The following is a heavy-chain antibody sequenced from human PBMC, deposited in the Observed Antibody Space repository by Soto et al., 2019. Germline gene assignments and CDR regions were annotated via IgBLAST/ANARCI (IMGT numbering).Heavy chain of an antibody. CDR1: GGSISSSSYY. D-gene: IGHD3-22*01. CDR3: ARGLYYYDSSGYYPPALDY. Sequence: PSETLSLTCTVSGGSISSSSYYWGWIRQPPGKGLEWIGSIYYRGSTYYNPSLKSRVTTSVDTSKNQFSLKLSSVTAADTAVYYCARGLYYYDSSGYYPPALDYWGQGTLVTVSS. CDR2: IYYRGST. J-gene: IGHJ4*02. V-gene: IGHV4-39*01.